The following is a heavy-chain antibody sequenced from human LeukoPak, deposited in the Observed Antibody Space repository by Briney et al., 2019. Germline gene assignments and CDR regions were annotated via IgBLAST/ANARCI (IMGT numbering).Heavy chain of an antibody. CDR3: AKDGVWIGEKKANMDV. J-gene: IGHJ6*03. D-gene: IGHD3-10*01. V-gene: IGHV3-13*01. CDR2: IGTDGDT. CDR1: GFTFSSYD. Sequence: PGGSLRLSRAASGFTFSSYDMHWVRQATGKGLEWVSAIGTDGDTFYPGSVKGRFTISRDNAENSLYLQMNSLRAEDTAVYYCAKDGVWIGEKKANMDVWGKGTTVSISS.